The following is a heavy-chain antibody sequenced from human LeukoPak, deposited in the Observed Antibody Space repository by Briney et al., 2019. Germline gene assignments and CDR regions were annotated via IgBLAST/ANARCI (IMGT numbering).Heavy chain of an antibody. D-gene: IGHD2-2*01. CDR2: ISAYNGKT. J-gene: IGHJ5*02. V-gene: IGHV1-18*01. CDR1: GYTFTSYG. CDR3: ARGAAGDCSSTSCYRHNWFDP. Sequence: ASVKVSCKASGYTFTSYGISWVRQAPGQGLEWMGWISAYNGKTNYAQKLQGRVTMTTDTSTSTAYMELRSLRSDDTAVYYCARGAAGDCSSTSCYRHNWFDPWGQGTLVTVSS.